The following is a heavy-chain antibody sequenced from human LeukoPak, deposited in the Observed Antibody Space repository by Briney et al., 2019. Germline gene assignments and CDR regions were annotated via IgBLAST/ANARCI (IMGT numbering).Heavy chain of an antibody. J-gene: IGHJ4*02. CDR3: ARVTPDYYGSGSYGYYFDY. CDR1: GGTFSSYA. V-gene: IGHV1-69*05. D-gene: IGHD3-10*01. CDR2: IIPIFGTA. Sequence: SVKVSCKASGGTFSSYAISWVRQAPGQGLEWMGRIIPIFGTANYAQKFQGRVTITTDESTSTAYMELSSLRSEDTAVYYRARVTPDYYGSGSYGYYFDYWGQGTLVTVSS.